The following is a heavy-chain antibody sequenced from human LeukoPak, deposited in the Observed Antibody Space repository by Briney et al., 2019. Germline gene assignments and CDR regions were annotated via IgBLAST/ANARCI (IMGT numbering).Heavy chain of an antibody. D-gene: IGHD5-18*01. J-gene: IGHJ4*02. Sequence: PGGSLRLSCAVSGLTFSSSWMDWVRQAPGKGLEWVASINPDGNKKYSADSVKGRFTISRDNAENSLYLQMNSLSVEDTAFYYCARDLAYSRLDYWGQGMLVTVSS. CDR2: INPDGNKK. CDR3: ARDLAYSRLDY. CDR1: GLTFSSSW. V-gene: IGHV3-7*01.